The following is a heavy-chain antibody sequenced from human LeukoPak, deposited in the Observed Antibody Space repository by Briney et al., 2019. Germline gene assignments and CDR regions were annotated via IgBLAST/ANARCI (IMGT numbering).Heavy chain of an antibody. J-gene: IGHJ4*02. D-gene: IGHD6-6*01. V-gene: IGHV4-30-4*08. CDR3: ARGSWSSSIDY. Sequence: SQTLSLTCTVSGGSISSGGYYWSWIRQHPGKGLEYIGYIYYSGSTYYNPSLKSRITISVDTSKNQFSLKLSSVTAADTAVYYCARGSWSSSIDYWGQGTLVIVSS. CDR2: IYYSGST. CDR1: GGSISSGGYY.